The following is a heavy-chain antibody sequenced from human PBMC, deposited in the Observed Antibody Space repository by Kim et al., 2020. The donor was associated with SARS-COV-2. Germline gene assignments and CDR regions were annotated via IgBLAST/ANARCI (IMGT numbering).Heavy chain of an antibody. J-gene: IGHJ6*02. Sequence: SETLSLTCTVSGGSISSYYWSWIRQPPGKGLEWIGYIYYSGSTNYNPSLKSRVTISVDTAKNQFSLKLSSVTAADTAVYYCARVAGDYGDDYYYYGMDVWGQGTTVTVSS. CDR2: IYYSGST. D-gene: IGHD4-17*01. CDR1: GGSISSYY. V-gene: IGHV4-59*01. CDR3: ARVAGDYGDDYYYYGMDV.